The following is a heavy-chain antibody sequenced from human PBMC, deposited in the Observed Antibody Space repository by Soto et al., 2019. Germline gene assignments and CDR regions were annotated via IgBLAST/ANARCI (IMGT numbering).Heavy chain of an antibody. D-gene: IGHD1-20*01. V-gene: IGHV3-23*01. CDR3: ARDREPDGIRTFDS. CDR2: SYSTGGT. J-gene: IGHJ4*02. Sequence: GGSLRLSCATSGFTLGKYTMGWVRQAPGKGLEWVAESYSTGGTEYADSVKGRFTIFRDNSKSMLFLQMNSLGVGDTALYYCARDREPDGIRTFDSWGQGTLVTVSS. CDR1: GFTLGKYT.